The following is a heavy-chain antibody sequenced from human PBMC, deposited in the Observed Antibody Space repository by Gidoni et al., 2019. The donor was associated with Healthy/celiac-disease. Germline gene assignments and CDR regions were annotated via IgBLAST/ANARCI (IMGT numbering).Heavy chain of an antibody. CDR3: ARALDVAQADAFDI. D-gene: IGHD3-9*01. Sequence: VQLVQSGAEVKKPGASVKVSCKASGYTFPGYYMHWVRQAPGQGLEWMGWINPNSGGTNYAQKFQGWVTMTRDTSISTAYMELSRLRSDDTAVYYCARALDVAQADAFDIWGQGTMVTVSS. CDR2: INPNSGGT. V-gene: IGHV1-2*04. CDR1: GYTFPGYY. J-gene: IGHJ3*02.